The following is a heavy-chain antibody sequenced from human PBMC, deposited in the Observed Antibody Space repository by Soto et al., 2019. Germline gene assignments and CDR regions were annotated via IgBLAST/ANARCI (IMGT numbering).Heavy chain of an antibody. CDR1: GGTFSSYA. D-gene: IGHD3-10*01. CDR3: ASPLDYGSGIDPYYYYGMDV. J-gene: IGHJ6*02. V-gene: IGHV1-69*13. CDR2: IIPIFGTA. Sequence: SVKVSCKASGGTFSSYAISWVRQAPGQGLEWMGGIIPIFGTANYAQKFQGRATITADESTSTAYMELSSLRSEDTAVYYCASPLDYGSGIDPYYYYGMDVWGQGTTVTVS.